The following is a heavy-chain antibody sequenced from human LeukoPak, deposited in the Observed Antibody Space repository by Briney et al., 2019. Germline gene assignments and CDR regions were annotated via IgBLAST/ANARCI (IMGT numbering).Heavy chain of an antibody. CDR1: GFTFSSNA. V-gene: IGHV3-23*01. D-gene: IGHD5-12*01. Sequence: GGSLRLSCAASGFTFSSNAMTWVRQAPGEGLEWVSTITGSDDTTYYADSVKGRFTISRDYSKNTVHLQLNNLRAEDTAMYYCAKGPQLYSGYHPDYWGQGTLVTVSS. CDR3: AKGPQLYSGYHPDY. J-gene: IGHJ4*02. CDR2: ITGSDDTT.